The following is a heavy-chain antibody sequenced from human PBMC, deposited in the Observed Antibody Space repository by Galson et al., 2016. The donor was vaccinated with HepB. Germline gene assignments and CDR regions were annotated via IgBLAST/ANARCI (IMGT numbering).Heavy chain of an antibody. V-gene: IGHV4-31*03. D-gene: IGHD3-9*01. CDR1: GGSINSGDSY. CDR3: AREMVKITGGPLLNYGLDV. Sequence: TLSLTCTVSGGSINSGDSYWTWIRQHPGKGLEWIGYIHYSGKTHYNPSLKSRIIMSVDTSKNHFSLKLTSVTAADTALYYCAREMVKITGGPLLNYGLDVWGQGTTVTVSS. CDR2: IHYSGKT. J-gene: IGHJ6*02.